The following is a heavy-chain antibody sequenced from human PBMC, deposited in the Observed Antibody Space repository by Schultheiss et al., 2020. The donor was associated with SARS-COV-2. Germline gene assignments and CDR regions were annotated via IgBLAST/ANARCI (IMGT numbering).Heavy chain of an antibody. CDR3: TTEGAGTTDHAFDI. V-gene: IGHV3-23*01. CDR1: GFTFSSYG. D-gene: IGHD1-7*01. J-gene: IGHJ3*02. CDR2: ISGSGGST. Sequence: GGSLRLSCAASGFTFSSYGMHWVRQAPGKGLEWVSAISGSGGSTYYADSVKGRFTISRDNSKNTLYLQMNSLKTEDTAVYYCTTEGAGTTDHAFDIWGQGTMVTVSS.